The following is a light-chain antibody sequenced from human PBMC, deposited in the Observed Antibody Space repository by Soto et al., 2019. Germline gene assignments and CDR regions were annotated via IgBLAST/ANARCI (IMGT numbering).Light chain of an antibody. CDR2: GAS. CDR3: QQYGNSPGFT. V-gene: IGKV3-20*01. J-gene: IGKJ3*01. CDR1: QTVSGSY. Sequence: EIVLTQSPGTLSLSPGERGTLSCRASQTVSGSYVAWYQQKPGQAPRLLIYGASSRATGIPDRISGSGSGTDFTLTISRLEPEDFAVYYCQQYGNSPGFTFGPGTKVDIK.